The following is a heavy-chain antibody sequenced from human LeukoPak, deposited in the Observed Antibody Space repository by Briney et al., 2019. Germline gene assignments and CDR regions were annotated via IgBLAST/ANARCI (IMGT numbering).Heavy chain of an antibody. D-gene: IGHD3-9*01. V-gene: IGHV4-59*01. CDR3: ARRNYDILTGYAICYFDY. CDR2: IYYSGST. Sequence: SETLSLTCTVSGGSISSYYWSWIRQPPGKGLEWIGYIYYSGSTNYNPSLKSRVTISVDTSKNQFSLKLTSVTAADTAVYYCARRNYDILTGYAICYFDYWGQGTLVTVSS. CDR1: GGSISSYY. J-gene: IGHJ4*02.